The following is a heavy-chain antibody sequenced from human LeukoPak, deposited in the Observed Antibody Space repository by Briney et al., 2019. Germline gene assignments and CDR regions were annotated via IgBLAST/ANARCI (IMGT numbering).Heavy chain of an antibody. CDR3: ARSTVTSLDY. CDR1: GGSISSGGYY. J-gene: IGHJ4*02. V-gene: IGHV4-31*03. Sequence: SETLSLTCTVSGGSISSGGYYWSWIRQHPGKGLEWIGYIYYSGSTYYNPSLKSRVTISVDTSKSQFSLKLSSVTAADTAVYYCARSTVTSLDYWGQGTLVTVSS. D-gene: IGHD4-17*01. CDR2: IYYSGST.